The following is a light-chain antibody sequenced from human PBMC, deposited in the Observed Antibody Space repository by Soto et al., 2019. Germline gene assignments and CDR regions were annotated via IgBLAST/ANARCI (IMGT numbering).Light chain of an antibody. J-gene: IGKJ5*01. CDR2: GAS. Sequence: EIVMTQSPTTLSVSPGARATLSCRASQSVSTNLARYQQKPGQVPSLLIYGASTRASGIPARFSGSGSGTEFTLTIGSLQSEDFAVYYCQQYSSSPSFGQGTRLEIK. CDR1: QSVSTN. CDR3: QQYSSSPS. V-gene: IGKV3-15*01.